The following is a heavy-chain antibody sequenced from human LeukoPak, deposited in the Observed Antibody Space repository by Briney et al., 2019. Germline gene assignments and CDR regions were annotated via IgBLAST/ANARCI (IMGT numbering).Heavy chain of an antibody. CDR3: AKQGSSGWWGNYFDY. CDR1: GFTFSSYA. V-gene: IGHV3-23*01. J-gene: IGHJ4*02. CDR2: ISGSGGST. D-gene: IGHD6-19*01. Sequence: GRSLRLSCAASGFTFSSYAMSWVRQAPGKGLEWVSAISGSGGSTYYADSVKGRFTISRDNSKNTLYLQMNSLRAEDTAVYYCAKQGSSGWWGNYFDYWGQGTLVTVSS.